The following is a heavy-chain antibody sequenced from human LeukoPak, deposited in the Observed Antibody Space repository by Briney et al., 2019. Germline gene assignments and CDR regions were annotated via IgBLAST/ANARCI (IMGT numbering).Heavy chain of an antibody. Sequence: SETLSLTCTVSGGSLSSYYWSWIRQPPGKGLEWIGYIYYSGSTNYNPSLKSRVTISVDTSKNQFSLKLSSVTAADTAVYYCARSRITMVRGVISAFDIWGQGTMVTVSS. D-gene: IGHD3-10*01. CDR2: IYYSGST. CDR1: GGSLSSYY. V-gene: IGHV4-59*01. J-gene: IGHJ3*02. CDR3: ARSRITMVRGVISAFDI.